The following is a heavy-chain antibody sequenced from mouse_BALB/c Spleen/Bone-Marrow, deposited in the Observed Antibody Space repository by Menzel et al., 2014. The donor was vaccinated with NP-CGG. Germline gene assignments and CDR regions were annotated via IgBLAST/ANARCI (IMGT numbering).Heavy chain of an antibody. V-gene: IGHV1-61*01. J-gene: IGHJ2*01. CDR3: VRKYGKGGDY. CDR1: GYTFTGYW. D-gene: IGHD2-10*02. CDR2: IDPSDSET. Sequence: QVQLQQSGAELVRPGASVKLSCKASGYTFTGYWMNWVKQRPGQGLEWIGMIDPSDSETHYNEMFKDKATLTVDKSSSTVYMQFSGLTSGASAVYYCVRKYGKGGDYWGQGTTLTVSS.